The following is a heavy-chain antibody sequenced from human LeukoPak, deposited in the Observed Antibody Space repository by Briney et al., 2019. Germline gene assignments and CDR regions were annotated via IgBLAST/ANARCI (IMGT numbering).Heavy chain of an antibody. V-gene: IGHV4-59*08. CDR1: GGSISSYY. Sequence: PSETLSLTCTVPGGSISSYYWSWIRQPPGKGLEWIGYIYYSGSTNYNPSLKSRVTISVDTSKNQFSLKLSSVTAAETAVYYCARHDLSGTAIYYFDYWGQGTLVTVSS. J-gene: IGHJ4*02. CDR3: ARHDLSGTAIYYFDY. CDR2: IYYSGST. D-gene: IGHD3-9*01.